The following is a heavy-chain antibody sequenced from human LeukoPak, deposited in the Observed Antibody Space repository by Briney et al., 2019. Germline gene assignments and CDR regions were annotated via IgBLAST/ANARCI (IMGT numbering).Heavy chain of an antibody. J-gene: IGHJ4*02. CDR3: ARVYEGIAARTPFDY. V-gene: IGHV4-59*01. Sequence: SETLSLTCTVSRDSIGSYYWSWIRQPPGKGLDWIGYMYSGGTTNYSPSLKSRVTISEDMSKNQFSLKLTSVTAADTTVYYCARVYEGIAARTPFDYWGQGTLVTVSS. D-gene: IGHD6-6*01. CDR2: MYSGGTT. CDR1: RDSIGSYY.